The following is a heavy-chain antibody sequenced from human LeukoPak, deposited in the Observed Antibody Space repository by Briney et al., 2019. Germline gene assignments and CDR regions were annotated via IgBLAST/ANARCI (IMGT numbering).Heavy chain of an antibody. V-gene: IGHV4-38-2*02. CDR2: IYHSGTT. D-gene: IGHD4-17*01. CDR1: GYSISSGYY. Sequence: SETLSLTCTVSGYSISSGYYWGWIRQSPGKGLELIGSIYHSGTTYYNPSLKSRVTISVDTSKNQFSLKLSSVTAADTAVYYCARDSQHDYGDHEFDYWGQGTLVTVSS. J-gene: IGHJ4*02. CDR3: ARDSQHDYGDHEFDY.